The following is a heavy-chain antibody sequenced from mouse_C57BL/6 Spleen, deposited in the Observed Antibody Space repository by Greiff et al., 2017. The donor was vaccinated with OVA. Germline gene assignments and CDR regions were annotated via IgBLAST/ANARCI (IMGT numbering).Heavy chain of an antibody. J-gene: IGHJ1*03. CDR2: ISSGGSYT. Sequence: EVHLVESGGDLVKPGGSLKLSCAASGSTFSSYGMSWVRQTPDKRLEWVATISSGGSYTYYPDSVKGRFTISRDNAKNTLYLQMSSLKSEDTAMYYCARQDSWYFDVWGTGTTVTVSS. V-gene: IGHV5-6*01. CDR1: GSTFSSYG. CDR3: ARQDSWYFDV.